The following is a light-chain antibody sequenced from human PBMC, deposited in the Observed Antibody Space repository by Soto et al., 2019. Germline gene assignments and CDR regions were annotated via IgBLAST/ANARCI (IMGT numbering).Light chain of an antibody. J-gene: IGLJ2*01. CDR3: SSFRRSNTPHVL. CDR2: GVT. Sequence: QSALTQPASVSGSPGQSITISCTGTDSDVGGYNFVSWYQQHPGKAPKLMIYGVTNRPSGVSNRFSGSKSGNTASLTISGLQPEDHANYYCSSFRRSNTPHVLFGGGTKVTVL. CDR1: DSDVGGYNF. V-gene: IGLV2-14*01.